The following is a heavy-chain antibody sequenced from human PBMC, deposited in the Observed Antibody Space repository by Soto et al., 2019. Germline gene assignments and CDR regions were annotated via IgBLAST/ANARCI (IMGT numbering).Heavy chain of an antibody. CDR3: AGPRPGMAVATTPSRQMPSTSWIDYYGMDV. CDR2: IIPIFGTA. J-gene: IGHJ6*02. Sequence: SVKVSCKASGGTFSSYAISWVRQAPGQGLEWMGGIIPIFGTANYAQRFQGRVTITADESTSTAYMELSSLRSEDTAVYYCAGPRPGMAVATTPSRQMPSTSWIDYYGMDVWGQGTTVTVSS. D-gene: IGHD6-19*01. V-gene: IGHV1-69*13. CDR1: GGTFSSYA.